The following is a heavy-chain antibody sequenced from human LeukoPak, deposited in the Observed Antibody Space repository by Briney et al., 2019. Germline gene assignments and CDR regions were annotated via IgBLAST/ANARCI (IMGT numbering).Heavy chain of an antibody. CDR3: AKDSVKGSSSANFDY. V-gene: IGHV3-30*02. CDR2: IRYDGSNK. J-gene: IGHJ4*02. Sequence: GGSLRLSCAASGFTFSSYGMHWVCQAPGKGLEWVAFIRYDGSNKYYADSVKGRFTISRDNSKNTLYLQMNSLRAEDTAVYYCAKDSVKGSSSANFDYWGQGTLVTVSS. CDR1: GFTFSSYG. D-gene: IGHD6-6*01.